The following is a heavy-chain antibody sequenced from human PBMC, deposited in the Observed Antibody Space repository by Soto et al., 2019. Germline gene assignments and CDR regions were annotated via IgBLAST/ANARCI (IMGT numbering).Heavy chain of an antibody. CDR2: MSHDGSHK. CDR3: ARLPRSGWDHYYYGMDV. J-gene: IGHJ6*02. D-gene: IGHD6-19*01. V-gene: IGHV3-30*03. CDR1: GFTFSTCD. Sequence: QVQLVESGGGVVQAGGSLGLSCAASGFTFSTCDMHWVRQAPGKGPEWVAVMSHDGSHKAFLDSVKGRFIISRDNSKNTLYLQMNSLRSDDTAVYYCARLPRSGWDHYYYGMDVWGQGTTVIVS.